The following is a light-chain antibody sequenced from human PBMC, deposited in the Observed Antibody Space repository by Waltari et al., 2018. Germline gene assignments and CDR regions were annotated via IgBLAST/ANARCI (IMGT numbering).Light chain of an antibody. CDR2: DDD. CDR1: SGSIARYY. J-gene: IGLJ2*01. Sequence: NFMLTQPHSVSESPGKTVTISCTRSSGSIARYYVPWYQQRPGSAPTTVIYDDDLRPSGVPDRFSGSIDSSSNSASLTISGLKTEDEADYYCQSYDDTTNQVFGGGTKLTVL. V-gene: IGLV6-57*04. CDR3: QSYDDTTNQV.